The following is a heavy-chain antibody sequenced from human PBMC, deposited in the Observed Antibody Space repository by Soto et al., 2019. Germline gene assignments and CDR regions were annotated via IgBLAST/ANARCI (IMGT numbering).Heavy chain of an antibody. D-gene: IGHD3-16*02. V-gene: IGHV1-69*08. Sequence: QVQLVQSGAEVQKPGSSVKVSCKASGGTFSSYTISWVRQAPGQGLEWMGRIIPILDIANYAQKFQGRVTITADKSTSTAYMELSSLRSEDTAVYYCARDGITFGGVIADDAFDIWGQGTMVTVSS. J-gene: IGHJ3*02. CDR3: ARDGITFGGVIADDAFDI. CDR1: GGTFSSYT. CDR2: IIPILDIA.